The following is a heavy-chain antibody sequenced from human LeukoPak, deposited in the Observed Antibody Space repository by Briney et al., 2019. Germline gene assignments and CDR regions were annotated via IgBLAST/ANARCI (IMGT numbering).Heavy chain of an antibody. CDR1: GGSFSGYY. D-gene: IGHD2-2*01. J-gene: IGHJ5*02. Sequence: SETLSLTCAVYGGSFSGYYWSWIRQPPGKGLEWIGEINHSGSTNYNPSLKSRVTISVDTSKNQFSLKLSSVTAADTAVYYCARGPGYCSSTSCQRNWFDPWGRGTLVTVSS. CDR3: ARGPGYCSSTSCQRNWFDP. CDR2: INHSGST. V-gene: IGHV4-34*01.